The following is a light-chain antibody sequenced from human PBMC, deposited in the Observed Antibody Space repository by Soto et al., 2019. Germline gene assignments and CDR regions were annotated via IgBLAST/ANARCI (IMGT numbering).Light chain of an antibody. CDR2: EVS. V-gene: IGLV2-14*01. Sequence: QSALTQPASVSGSPGQSITISCTGTSSDVGGYNYDSWCQQHPGKAPKLMIYEVSSRPSGISNRFSDSKSGNTASLTISGLQAEDEADYYCSSYTGSNFWVFGEGTKVTVL. CDR1: SSDVGGYNY. J-gene: IGLJ3*02. CDR3: SSYTGSNFWV.